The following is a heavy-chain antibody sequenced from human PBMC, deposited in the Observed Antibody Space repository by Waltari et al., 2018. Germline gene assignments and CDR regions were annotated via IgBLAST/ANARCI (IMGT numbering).Heavy chain of an antibody. D-gene: IGHD4-17*01. V-gene: IGHV5-51*01. CDR1: GYSFTKHW. J-gene: IGHJ4*02. CDR2: IYPGDADT. CDR3: ARQGGRQYDHGGRRPFDS. Sequence: EVQLVQSGAEVKRPGDSLRISCKGFGYSFTKHWIGWVAQRPGKGLQFVGLIYPGDADTKYNPSLQGQLTISVDKSTNTAFLRWNSLRASDTAIYYCARQGGRQYDHGGRRPFDSWGPGTPVTVSA.